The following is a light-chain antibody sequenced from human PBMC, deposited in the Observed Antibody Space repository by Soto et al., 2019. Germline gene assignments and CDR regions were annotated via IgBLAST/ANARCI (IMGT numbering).Light chain of an antibody. CDR3: AAWDDSLNGVV. CDR2: NNN. Sequence: QSVLTQPPSASGTPGQRVTISCSGSSSNIGSNSINWYQQFPGTAPKLIIYNNNQRPSGVPDRFSGSKFGTSVSLAISGLQSEDEADYYCAAWDDSLNGVVIGGGTKLTVL. CDR1: SSNIGSNS. V-gene: IGLV1-44*01. J-gene: IGLJ2*01.